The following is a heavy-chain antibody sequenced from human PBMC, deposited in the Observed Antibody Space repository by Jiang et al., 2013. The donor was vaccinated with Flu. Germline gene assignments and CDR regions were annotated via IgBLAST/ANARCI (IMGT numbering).Heavy chain of an antibody. CDR3: ARLHRPFP. V-gene: IGHV4-34*01. J-gene: IGHJ5*02. D-gene: IGHD2-21*01. CDR1: GGSFSGYY. CDR2: INHSGST. Sequence: LLKPSETLSLTCAVYGGSFSGYYWSWIRQPPGKGLEWIGEINHSGSTNYNPSLKSRVTISVDTSKNQFSLKLSSVTAADTAVYYCARLHRPFPWGQGTLVTVSS.